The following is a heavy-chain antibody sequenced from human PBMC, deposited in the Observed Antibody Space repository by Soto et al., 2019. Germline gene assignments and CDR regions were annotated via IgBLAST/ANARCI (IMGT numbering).Heavy chain of an antibody. V-gene: IGHV4-59*02. Sequence: SETLSHTCTVSGGSGIRSYWSWFRQPPGKGLEWIGHIHYSGSTNYSPSFTSRVTISLDTSNNQFSLRLASLTAADTAVYYCATLGDFYQMVVWGKGTTVTV. CDR2: IHYSGST. J-gene: IGHJ6*03. D-gene: IGHD3-3*02. CDR1: GGSGIRSY. CDR3: ATLGDFYQMVV.